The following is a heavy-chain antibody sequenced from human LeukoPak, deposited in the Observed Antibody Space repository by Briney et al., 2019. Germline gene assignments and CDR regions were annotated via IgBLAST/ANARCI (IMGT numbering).Heavy chain of an antibody. J-gene: IGHJ4*02. CDR2: ISGSGGCT. CDR3: AKDLLINYYDSSGYYAH. CDR1: GFTFSRYA. Sequence: PGGSLRLSCAASGFTFSRYAMSWVRQAPGKGLEWVSTISGSGGCTYYADSVKGRFTISRDNSKNTLYLQMNSLRAEDTAVYYCAKDLLINYYDSSGYYAHWGQGTLVTVSS. D-gene: IGHD3-22*01. V-gene: IGHV3-23*01.